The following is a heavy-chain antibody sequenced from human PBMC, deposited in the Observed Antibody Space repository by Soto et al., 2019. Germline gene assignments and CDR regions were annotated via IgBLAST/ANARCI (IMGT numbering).Heavy chain of an antibody. Sequence: PSETLSLTCAVSGGSISSGGYSWSWIRQPPGKGLEWIGYIYHSGSTYYNPSLKSRVTISVDRSKNQFSLKLSSVTAADTAVYYCARGQSMVRATWYYFDYWGQGTLVTVSS. V-gene: IGHV4-30-2*01. CDR1: GGSISSGGYS. D-gene: IGHD3-10*01. J-gene: IGHJ4*02. CDR2: IYHSGST. CDR3: ARGQSMVRATWYYFDY.